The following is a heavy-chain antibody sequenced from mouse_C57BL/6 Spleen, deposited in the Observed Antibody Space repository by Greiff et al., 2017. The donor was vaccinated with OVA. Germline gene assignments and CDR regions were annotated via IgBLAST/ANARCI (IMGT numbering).Heavy chain of an antibody. CDR2: IDPSDSYT. CDR3: ARRGYGNPYYYAMDY. J-gene: IGHJ4*01. CDR1: GYTFTSYW. V-gene: IGHV1-59*01. Sequence: VQLQQSGAELVRPGTSVKLSCKASGYTFTSYWMHWVKQRPGQGLEWIGVIDPSDSYTNYNQKFKGKATLTVDTSSSTAYMQLSSLTSEDSAVYYCARRGYGNPYYYAMDYWGQGTSVTVSS. D-gene: IGHD2-1*01.